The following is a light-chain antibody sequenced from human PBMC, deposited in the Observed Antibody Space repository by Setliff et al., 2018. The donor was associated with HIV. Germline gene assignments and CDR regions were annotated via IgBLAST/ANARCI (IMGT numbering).Light chain of an antibody. Sequence: QSVLTQPASVSGSPGQSITISCTGTSSDVGTYNLVSWYQQHPGKAPKLMIYEVSKRPSGVSNRFSGSKSANAASLTISGLQADDEADYYCCSYAGSSTPYVFGTGTKVTVL. CDR1: SSDVGTYNL. V-gene: IGLV2-23*02. CDR2: EVS. J-gene: IGLJ1*01. CDR3: CSYAGSSTPYV.